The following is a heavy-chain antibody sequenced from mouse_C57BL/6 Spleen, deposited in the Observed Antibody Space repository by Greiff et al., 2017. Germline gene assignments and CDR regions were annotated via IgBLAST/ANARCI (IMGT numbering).Heavy chain of an antibody. J-gene: IGHJ4*01. CDR1: GYTFTSYW. Sequence: QVQLQQPGAELVKPGASVKLSCKASGYTFTSYWMHWVKQRPGQGLEWIGMIHPNSGSTNYNEKFKSKATLTVDKSSSTAYMQLSSLTSEDSAVYYCARKGCGYSMDYWGQGTSVTVSS. D-gene: IGHD2-3*01. CDR3: ARKGCGYSMDY. V-gene: IGHV1-64*01. CDR2: IHPNSGST.